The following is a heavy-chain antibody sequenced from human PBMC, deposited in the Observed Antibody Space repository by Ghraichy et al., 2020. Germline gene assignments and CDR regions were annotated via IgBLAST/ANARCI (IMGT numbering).Heavy chain of an antibody. V-gene: IGHV3-7*01. Sequence: GESLNISCAASGFTFSAYWISWVRQAPGKGLEWVANIKQDGSEYNYIDSVKGRFTISRDNAKNSLYLQMNSLRAEDTAVYYCASPRTLPYWGQGTLVTVSS. CDR3: ASPRTLPY. CDR1: GFTFSAYW. J-gene: IGHJ4*02. CDR2: IKQDGSEY. D-gene: IGHD1-14*01.